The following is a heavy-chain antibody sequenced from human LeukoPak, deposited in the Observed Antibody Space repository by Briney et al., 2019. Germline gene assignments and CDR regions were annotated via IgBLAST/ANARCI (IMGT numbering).Heavy chain of an antibody. CDR1: GGSFSGYY. CDR2: INHSGST. Sequence: SETLSLTCAVYGGSFSGYYWSWTRQPPGKGLEWIGEINHSGSTNYNPSLKSRVTISVDTSKNQFSLKLSSVTAADTAVYYCARSCSGGSCYSNAFDIWGQGTMVTVSS. J-gene: IGHJ3*02. V-gene: IGHV4-34*01. CDR3: ARSCSGGSCYSNAFDI. D-gene: IGHD2-15*01.